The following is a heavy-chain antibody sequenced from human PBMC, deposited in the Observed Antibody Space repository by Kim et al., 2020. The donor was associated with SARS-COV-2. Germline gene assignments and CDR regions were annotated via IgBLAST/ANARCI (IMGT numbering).Heavy chain of an antibody. V-gene: IGHV6-1*01. D-gene: IGHD2-15*01. CDR2: TYYRSKWYN. CDR1: GDSVSSDSVT. Sequence: SQTLSLTCAISGDSVSSDSVTWNWVRRSPSRGLEWLGRTYYRSKWYNEYSPSFQSRITINPDTSKNQFSLQLNSVTPEDTAIYYCARRGSRDRGYFDSWGQGILVTVSS. CDR3: ARRGSRDRGYFDS. J-gene: IGHJ4*02.